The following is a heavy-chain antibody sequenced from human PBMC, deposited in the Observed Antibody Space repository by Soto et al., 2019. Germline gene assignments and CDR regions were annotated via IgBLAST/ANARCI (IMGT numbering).Heavy chain of an antibody. CDR3: ARGRSGTTVFYYYYYGMDV. CDR2: MNPNSGNT. V-gene: IGHV1-8*01. Sequence: ASVKVSCKASGYTFTSYDINWVRQATGQGLEWMGCMNPNSGNTGYAQKFQGRVTMTRNTSISTAYMELSSLRSEDTAVYYCARGRSGTTVFYYYYYGMDVWGQGTTVTVSS. D-gene: IGHD4-17*01. J-gene: IGHJ6*02. CDR1: GYTFTSYD.